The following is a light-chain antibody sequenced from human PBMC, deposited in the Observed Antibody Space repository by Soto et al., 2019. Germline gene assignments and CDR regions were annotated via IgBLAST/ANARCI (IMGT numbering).Light chain of an antibody. V-gene: IGLV2-14*01. CDR3: SSYTSTNFVI. J-gene: IGLJ2*01. Sequence: QSVLTLPASVSGSPGQSITISCTGSSGDIGDYKYGSWYKQHPGKAPKLMIYDVSNRPSGVSNRFSGSKSGNTASLTISGLQAEDDADYYCSSYTSTNFVIFGAGTMLTVL. CDR1: SGDIGDYKY. CDR2: DVS.